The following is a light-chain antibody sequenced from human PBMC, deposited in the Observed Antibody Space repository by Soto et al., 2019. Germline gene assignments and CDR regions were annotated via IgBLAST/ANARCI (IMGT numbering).Light chain of an antibody. V-gene: IGKV3-15*01. CDR3: QQYNNGPPT. CDR1: QSVSSN. J-gene: IGKJ2*01. CDR2: GAS. Sequence: EIVMTQSPATLSVSPGERATLSCRASQSVSSNLACYQQKPGQAPRLLIDGASTRATSIPARFSGSGSGTEFPLTISSLQSEDFAVYYCQQYNNGPPTFGQGTKLEIK.